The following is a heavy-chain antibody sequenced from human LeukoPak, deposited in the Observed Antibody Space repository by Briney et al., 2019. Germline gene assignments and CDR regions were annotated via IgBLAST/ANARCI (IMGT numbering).Heavy chain of an antibody. CDR3: ARGSDYVWGSYRYTAVDWFDP. V-gene: IGHV4-59*01. CDR1: GGSISSYY. D-gene: IGHD3-16*02. Sequence: SETLSLTCTVSGGSISSYYWSWIRQPPGKGLEWIGYIYYSGSTNYNPSLKSRVTISVDTSKDQFSLKLSSVTAADTAVYYCARGSDYVWGSYRYTAVDWFDPWGQGTLVIVSS. J-gene: IGHJ5*02. CDR2: IYYSGST.